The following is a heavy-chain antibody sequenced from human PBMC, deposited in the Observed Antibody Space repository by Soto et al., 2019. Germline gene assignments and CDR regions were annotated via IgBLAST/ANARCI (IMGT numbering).Heavy chain of an antibody. Sequence: GGSLRLSCAASGFTFSSYGMHWVRQAPGKGLEWVAVISYDGSNKYYADSVKGRFTISRDNSKNTLYLQMNSLRAEDTAVYYCAKDGRNYDILTGYYKDDAFDIWGQGTMVTLSS. J-gene: IGHJ3*02. CDR3: AKDGRNYDILTGYYKDDAFDI. V-gene: IGHV3-30*18. CDR1: GFTFSSYG. CDR2: ISYDGSNK. D-gene: IGHD3-9*01.